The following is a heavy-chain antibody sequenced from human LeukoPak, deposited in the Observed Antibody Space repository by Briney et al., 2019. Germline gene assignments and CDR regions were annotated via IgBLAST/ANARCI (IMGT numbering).Heavy chain of an antibody. CDR1: GFTFSSYG. V-gene: IGHV3-23*01. J-gene: IGHJ4*02. CDR2: ISGSGGST. CDR3: AKDFGITMVRGVTHPSY. Sequence: GGSLRLSCAASGFTFSSYGMSWVRQAPGKGLEWVSAISGSGGSTYYADSVKGRFTISRDNSKNTLYLQMNSLRAEDTAVYYCAKDFGITMVRGVTHPSYWGQGTLVTVSS. D-gene: IGHD3-10*01.